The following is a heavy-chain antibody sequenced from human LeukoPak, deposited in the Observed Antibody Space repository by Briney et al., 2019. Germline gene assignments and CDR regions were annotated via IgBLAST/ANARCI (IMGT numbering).Heavy chain of an antibody. CDR1: GGTLSSYA. J-gene: IGHJ5*02. CDR3: ATSITIFGVVINGWFDP. CDR2: IIPIFGTA. V-gene: IGHV1-69*13. D-gene: IGHD3-3*01. Sequence: SVKVSCKASGGTLSSYAISWVRQAPGQGLEWMGGIIPIFGTANYAQKFQGRVTITADESTSTAYMELSSLRSEDTAVYYCATSITIFGVVINGWFDPWGQGTLVTVSS.